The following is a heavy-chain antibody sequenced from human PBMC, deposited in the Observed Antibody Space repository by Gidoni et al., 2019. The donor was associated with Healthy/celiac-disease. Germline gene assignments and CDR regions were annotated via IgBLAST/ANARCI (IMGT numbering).Heavy chain of an antibody. CDR1: GFTFSSYG. D-gene: IGHD3-10*01. V-gene: IGHV3-33*01. Sequence: QVQLVESGGGVVQPGRSLRLSCAASGFTFSSYGMHWVRQAPGKGVGWVSVIWYDGSNKYYADSVKGRFTISRDNSKNTLYLQMNSLRAEDTAVYYCARDSQYYYGSGSYFWFDPWCQGTLVTVSS. J-gene: IGHJ5*02. CDR2: IWYDGSNK. CDR3: ARDSQYYYGSGSYFWFDP.